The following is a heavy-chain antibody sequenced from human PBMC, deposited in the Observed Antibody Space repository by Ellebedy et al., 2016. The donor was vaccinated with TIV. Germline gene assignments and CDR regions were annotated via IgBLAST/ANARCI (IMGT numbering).Heavy chain of an antibody. V-gene: IGHV4-34*01. D-gene: IGHD3-22*01. J-gene: IGHJ4*02. Sequence: SETLSLTXAVYGGSFSGYYWSWIRQPPGKGLEWIGEINHSGSTNYNPSLKSRVTISVDTSKNQFSLKLSSVTAADTAVYYCASHRLLRPYWGQGTLVTVSS. CDR1: GGSFSGYY. CDR2: INHSGST. CDR3: ASHRLLRPY.